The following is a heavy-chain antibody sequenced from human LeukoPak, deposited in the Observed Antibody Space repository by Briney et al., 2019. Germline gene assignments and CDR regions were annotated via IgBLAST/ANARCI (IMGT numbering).Heavy chain of an antibody. D-gene: IGHD2/OR15-2a*01. V-gene: IGHV4-4*02. CDR3: ARGRYLPLYFDY. Sequence: PSETLSLTCAVSGDSISSSNWWSWVRQPPGEGLEWIGEIYHSGSTNYNPSLKSRVTISVDTSKNQFSLKLSSVTAADTAVYYCARGRYLPLYFDYWGQGTLVTVSS. J-gene: IGHJ4*02. CDR2: IYHSGST. CDR1: GDSISSSNW.